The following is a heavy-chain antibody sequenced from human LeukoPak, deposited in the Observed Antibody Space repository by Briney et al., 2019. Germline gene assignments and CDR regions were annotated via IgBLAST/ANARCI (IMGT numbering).Heavy chain of an antibody. Sequence: SETLSRTSNVPSNNITSGNYKWSGIRQPAGKSAQTIRRTYTKGNTDYSQSRNSRFTIPIKKSKNQLFLKLSSVTTADTSGYYCSRGTDHPKVGYWGQGSLV. CDR2: TYTKGNT. CDR1: SNNITSGNYK. J-gene: IGHJ4*02. CDR3: SRGTDHPKVGY. V-gene: IGHV4-61*02. D-gene: IGHD1-26*01.